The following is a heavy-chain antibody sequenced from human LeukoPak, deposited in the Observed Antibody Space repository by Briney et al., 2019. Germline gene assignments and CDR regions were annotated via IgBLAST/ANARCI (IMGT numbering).Heavy chain of an antibody. Sequence: GGSLRLSCSGSGFTFGDYAMHWVRQAPGKGLEWVSGISWNSGSIGYADSVKGRFTISRDNAKNSLYLQMNSLRAEDTALYYCAKDYMTTVTTGAFDIWGQGTMVTVSS. CDR3: AKDYMTTVTTGAFDI. CDR2: ISWNSGSI. J-gene: IGHJ3*02. V-gene: IGHV3-9*01. CDR1: GFTFGDYA. D-gene: IGHD4-17*01.